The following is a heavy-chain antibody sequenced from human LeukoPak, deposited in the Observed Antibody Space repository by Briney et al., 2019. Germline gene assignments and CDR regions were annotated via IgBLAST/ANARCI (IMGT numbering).Heavy chain of an antibody. D-gene: IGHD2-21*01. CDR1: DGSISTHY. Sequence: SSETLSLTCTVSDGSISTHYWSWIRQPPGKGLEWIGYIYYSGSTDYNPSLRSRVTISLDTSKNQVSLKLTSLTAADTAVYFCARGEEAYVHFDYWGQGTLVTVSS. CDR3: ARGEEAYVHFDY. CDR2: IYYSGST. J-gene: IGHJ4*02. V-gene: IGHV4-59*11.